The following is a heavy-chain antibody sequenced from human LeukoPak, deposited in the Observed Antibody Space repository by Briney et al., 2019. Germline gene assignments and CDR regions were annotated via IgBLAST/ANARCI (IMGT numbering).Heavy chain of an antibody. Sequence: GGSLRLSCAASGFTFSSYAMSWVRQAPGKGLEWVSAISGNGGSTYYADSVKGRFTISRDNSKNTLYLQMNSLRAEDTAVYYCAKSRGRGDYFDYWGQGTLVTVSS. J-gene: IGHJ4*02. D-gene: IGHD3-16*01. CDR1: GFTFSSYA. CDR2: ISGNGGST. V-gene: IGHV3-23*01. CDR3: AKSRGRGDYFDY.